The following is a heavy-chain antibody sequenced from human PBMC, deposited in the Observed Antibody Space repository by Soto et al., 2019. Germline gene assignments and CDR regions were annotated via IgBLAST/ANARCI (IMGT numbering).Heavy chain of an antibody. CDR1: GGSISSGGYS. J-gene: IGHJ6*02. CDR3: ARVKCISTSCYAYYGMDG. CDR2: IYHSGST. D-gene: IGHD2-2*01. V-gene: IGHV4-30-2*01. Sequence: QLQLQESGSGLVKPSQTLSLTCAVSGGSISSGGYSWSWIRQPPGKGLEWIGYIYHSGSTYYNPSLKSRVTISGDRSKNQFSLKLSSVTAADTAVYYCARVKCISTSCYAYYGMDGWGQGTTVTVSS.